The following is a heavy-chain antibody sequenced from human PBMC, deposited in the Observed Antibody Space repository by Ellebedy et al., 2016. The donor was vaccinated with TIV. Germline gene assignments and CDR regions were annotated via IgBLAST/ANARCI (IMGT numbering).Heavy chain of an antibody. J-gene: IGHJ4*02. CDR2: INPSGGST. CDR3: ARDHYNSSGYPAYYFDY. Sequence: AASVKVSCKASGYTFTSYGISWVRQAPGQGLEWMGIINPSGGSTTYAQKFQGRVTMTRDTSTSTVYMELSSLRSEDTAVYYCARDHYNSSGYPAYYFDYWGQGTLVTVSS. CDR1: GYTFTSYG. D-gene: IGHD3-22*01. V-gene: IGHV1-46*01.